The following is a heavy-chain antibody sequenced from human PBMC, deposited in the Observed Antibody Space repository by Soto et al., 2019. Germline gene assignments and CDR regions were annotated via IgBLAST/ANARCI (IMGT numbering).Heavy chain of an antibody. D-gene: IGHD3-3*01. CDR1: GYTFTRYC. V-gene: IGHV1-18*01. CDR2: ISAYNGNT. Sequence: AAVKVSCKASGYTFTRYCISWVRQAPGQGLEWMGWISAYNGNTNYAQKLQGRVTMTTDTSTSTAYMELSSLRSDDTAVYYCARDLGTDYDFWSGYYWTRWFDPWGQGTLVTVSS. J-gene: IGHJ5*02. CDR3: ARDLGTDYDFWSGYYWTRWFDP.